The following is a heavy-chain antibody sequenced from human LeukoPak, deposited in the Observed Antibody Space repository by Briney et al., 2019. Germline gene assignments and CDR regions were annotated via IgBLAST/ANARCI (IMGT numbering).Heavy chain of an antibody. CDR2: INPNSGGT. CDR3: ARDLTHYA. J-gene: IGHJ4*02. Sequence: GASVKVSCKASGYTFNDYYIHWARQAPGKGLEWMGWINPNSGGTKYAQKFQGRVTMTRDTSISTAYMELSRLRSDDTAVYYCARDLTHYAGGQGTLVTVSS. CDR1: GYTFNDYY. D-gene: IGHD4-17*01. V-gene: IGHV1-2*02.